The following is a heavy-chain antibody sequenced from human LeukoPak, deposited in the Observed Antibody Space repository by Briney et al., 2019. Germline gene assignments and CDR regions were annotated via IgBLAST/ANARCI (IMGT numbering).Heavy chain of an antibody. Sequence: GGSLRLSCAASGFTFSSYSMNWVRQAPGKGLEWVSSISSSSSYIYYADSVKGRFTISRDNAKNSLYLQMNSLRAEDTAVYYCASVGVVEDYGGINWYFDLWGRGTLVTVSS. CDR3: ASVGVVEDYGGINWYFDL. D-gene: IGHD4-23*01. CDR1: GFTFSSYS. CDR2: ISSSSSYI. J-gene: IGHJ2*01. V-gene: IGHV3-21*01.